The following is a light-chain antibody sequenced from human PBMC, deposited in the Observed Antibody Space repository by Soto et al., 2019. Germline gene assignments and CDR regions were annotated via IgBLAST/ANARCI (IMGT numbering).Light chain of an antibody. CDR2: WAS. J-gene: IGKJ2*01. CDR1: QSVLYSSINKNY. Sequence: DIVMTQSPDSLAVSLGERATTNCKSSQSVLYSSINKNYLAWYQQKPGQPPKLLIYWASTRESGVPDRFSGSGSGTDFTLTISSLQAEDVAVYYCQQYYSTPYTFGRGTKLEIK. V-gene: IGKV4-1*01. CDR3: QQYYSTPYT.